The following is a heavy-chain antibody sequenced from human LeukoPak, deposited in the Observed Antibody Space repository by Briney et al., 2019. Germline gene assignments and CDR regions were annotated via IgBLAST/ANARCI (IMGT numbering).Heavy chain of an antibody. CDR3: ARTTYYYDSSGYYYFHDY. Sequence: ASVKVSCKASGYTFTGYYMHWVRQAPGQGLECMGRINPNSGCTNYAQKFQGRVTMTRDTSISTAYMELSRLRSDDTAVYYCARTTYYYDSSGYYYFHDYWGQGTLVTVSS. CDR1: GYTFTGYY. V-gene: IGHV1-2*06. J-gene: IGHJ4*02. CDR2: INPNSGCT. D-gene: IGHD3-22*01.